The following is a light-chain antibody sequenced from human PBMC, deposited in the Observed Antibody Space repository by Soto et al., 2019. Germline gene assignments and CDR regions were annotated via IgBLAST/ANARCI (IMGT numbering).Light chain of an antibody. J-gene: IGKJ1*01. Sequence: DIQMTQSPSTLSGSVGDRVTITCRASQTISSWLAWYQQKPGKAPKLLIYKASTLKSGVPSRVSGSGSGTEFTLTISSLQPDDFATDYCQHYNSYSEAFGQGTKVEL. CDR1: QTISSW. V-gene: IGKV1-5*03. CDR3: QHYNSYSEA. CDR2: KAS.